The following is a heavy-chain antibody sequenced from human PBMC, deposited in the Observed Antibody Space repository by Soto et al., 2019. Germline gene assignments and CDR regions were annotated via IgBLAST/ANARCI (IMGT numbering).Heavy chain of an antibody. J-gene: IGHJ3*02. Sequence: GGSLRLSCAASGFTFSDYYMNWIRQAPGKGLEWVSAISGSGGSTYYADSVKGRFTISRDNSKNTLYLQMNSLRAEDTAVYYCAKGRLRYFDWPDAFDIWGQGTMVTVSS. CDR2: ISGSGGST. CDR3: AKGRLRYFDWPDAFDI. D-gene: IGHD3-9*01. CDR1: GFTFSDYY. V-gene: IGHV3-23*01.